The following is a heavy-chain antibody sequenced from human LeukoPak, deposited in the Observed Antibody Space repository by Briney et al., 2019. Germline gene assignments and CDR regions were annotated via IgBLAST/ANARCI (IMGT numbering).Heavy chain of an antibody. CDR2: INPNSGGT. D-gene: IGHD3-16*01. V-gene: IGHV1-2*02. CDR3: ARDGGRKGGSATDY. J-gene: IGHJ4*02. CDR1: GYTFTGYY. Sequence: ASVKVSYKASGYTFTGYYMHWVRQAPGQGLEWMGWINPNSGGTNYAQKFQGRVTMTRDTSISTAYMELSRLRSDDTAVYYCARDGGRKGGSATDYWGQGTLVTVSS.